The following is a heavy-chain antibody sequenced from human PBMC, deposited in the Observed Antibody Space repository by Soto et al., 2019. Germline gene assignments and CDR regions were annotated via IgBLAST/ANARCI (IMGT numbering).Heavy chain of an antibody. Sequence: QVQLVQSGAEVKKPGASVKVSCKASGYTFTSYGISWVRQAPGQGLEWMGWISAYNGNTKYAQKLQGRVTMTTDTAPSTAYIELKSLGADDTAVYYRPMAFTSGGRFDPWGQVTLVTLSS. D-gene: IGHD2-15*01. J-gene: IGHJ5*02. CDR3: PMAFTSGGRFDP. CDR1: GYTFTSYG. V-gene: IGHV1-18*01. CDR2: ISAYNGNT.